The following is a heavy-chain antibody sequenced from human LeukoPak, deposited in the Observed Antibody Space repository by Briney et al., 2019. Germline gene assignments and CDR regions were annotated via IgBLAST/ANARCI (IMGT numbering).Heavy chain of an antibody. Sequence: SETLSLTCTVSGGSISSSFWSWILQPPGKGLEWIGYIYYSGSSNYNPSLKSRVTISVDTSKNQFSLTLSSVTAADTAVYYCARRGNYYGSGSYFRNPFDYWGQGTLVTVSS. CDR1: GGSISSSF. V-gene: IGHV4-59*08. CDR2: IYYSGSS. J-gene: IGHJ4*02. D-gene: IGHD3-10*01. CDR3: ARRGNYYGSGSYFRNPFDY.